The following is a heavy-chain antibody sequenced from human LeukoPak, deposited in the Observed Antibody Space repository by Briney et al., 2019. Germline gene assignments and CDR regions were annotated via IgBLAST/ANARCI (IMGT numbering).Heavy chain of an antibody. CDR2: IYNSGST. CDR1: GGSISSNY. V-gene: IGHV4-59*01. J-gene: IGHJ4*02. CDR3: ARAPGGSSYYYFDY. Sequence: SETLSLTCTVSGGSISSNYGNWIRQPPGKGVEWIGYIYNSGSTNYNPSLKSRVTISVDTSKNQLSLKLTSVTAADTAVYYCARAPGGSSYYYFDYWGQGTLVTVSS. D-gene: IGHD1-26*01.